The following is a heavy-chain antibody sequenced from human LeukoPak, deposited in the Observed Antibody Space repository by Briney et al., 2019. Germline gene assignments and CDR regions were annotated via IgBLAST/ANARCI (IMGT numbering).Heavy chain of an antibody. J-gene: IGHJ4*02. CDR2: ISSSSSTI. V-gene: IGHV3-48*01. Sequence: GGSLRLSCAASGFSLSSYSMNWVRQAPGKGLERVSYISSSSSTIFYAEYVKGRFTISRDNSKKTLYLQMNSLRAEGTAVYYCAKADRGWGVITKDWGQGTLVTVSS. CDR3: AKADRGWGVITKD. CDR1: GFSLSSYS. D-gene: IGHD3-10*01.